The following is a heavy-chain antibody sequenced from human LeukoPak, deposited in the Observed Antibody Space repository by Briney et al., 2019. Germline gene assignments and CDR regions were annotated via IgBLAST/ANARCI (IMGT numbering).Heavy chain of an antibody. CDR3: ARGLWFRGGYYFDY. J-gene: IGHJ4*02. D-gene: IGHD3-16*01. CDR1: GFTFSNYW. V-gene: IGHV3-7*01. CDR2: IKEDGSEK. Sequence: PGGSLRLPCAASGFTFSNYWMTWVRQAPGKGLERVASIKEDGSEKYYLDSVKGRFTISRDNAENSLYLQMNSLRAEDTAVYYCARGLWFRGGYYFDYWGQGTLVTVSS.